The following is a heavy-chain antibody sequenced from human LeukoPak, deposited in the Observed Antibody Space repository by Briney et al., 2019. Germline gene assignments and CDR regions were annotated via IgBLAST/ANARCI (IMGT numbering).Heavy chain of an antibody. Sequence: SETLSLTCTVSGGSISSSSYYWSWIRQPPGKGLEWIGSIYYSGSTYYNPSLKSRVTISVDTSKNQFSLKLSSVTAADTAVYYCARESRGYCSSTSCYRGLDYWGQGTLVTVSS. CDR2: IYYSGST. J-gene: IGHJ4*02. D-gene: IGHD2-2*02. V-gene: IGHV4-39*07. CDR3: ARESRGYCSSTSCYRGLDY. CDR1: GGSISSSSYY.